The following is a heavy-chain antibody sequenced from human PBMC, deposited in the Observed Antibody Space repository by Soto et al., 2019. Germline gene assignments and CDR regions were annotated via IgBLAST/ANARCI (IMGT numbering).Heavy chain of an antibody. V-gene: IGHV4-30-4*01. Sequence: LSLTCTVSGGSISSGDYYWSWIRQPPGKGLEWIGYIYYSGSTYYNPSLKSRVTISVDTSKNQFSLKLSSVTAADTAVYYCARDREGITIFGVAPRGMDVWGQGATVTVSS. J-gene: IGHJ6*02. CDR1: GGSISSGDYY. CDR3: ARDREGITIFGVAPRGMDV. CDR2: IYYSGST. D-gene: IGHD3-3*01.